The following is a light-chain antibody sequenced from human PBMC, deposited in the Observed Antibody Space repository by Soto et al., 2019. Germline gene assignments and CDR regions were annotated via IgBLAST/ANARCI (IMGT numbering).Light chain of an antibody. CDR2: GAS. J-gene: IGKJ4*01. CDR1: QSVGSN. Sequence: EIVMTQSPATLSVSPGERASLSCRASQSVGSNLAWYQHKPGQAPRLLIYGASTRATGIPARFSGSGSGTEFTLTISSLQAEDFAVYYGQQYSDWLTFGGGTKV. CDR3: QQYSDWLT. V-gene: IGKV3-15*01.